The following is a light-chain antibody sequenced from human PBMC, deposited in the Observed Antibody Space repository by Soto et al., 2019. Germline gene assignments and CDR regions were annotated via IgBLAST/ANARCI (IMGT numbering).Light chain of an antibody. V-gene: IGKV1-5*03. CDR3: QQRSNWPQT. Sequence: DIQMTQSPSTLPASVGDRFTMTCRASQSISSWLAWYQQKPGKAPKLLIYKASTLKSGVPSRFSGSGSGTDFTLTISSLEPEDFAVYYCQQRSNWPQTFGQGTKVDI. J-gene: IGKJ1*01. CDR2: KAS. CDR1: QSISSW.